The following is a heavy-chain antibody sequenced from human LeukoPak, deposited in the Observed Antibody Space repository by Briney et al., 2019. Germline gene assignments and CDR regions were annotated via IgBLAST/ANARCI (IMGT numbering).Heavy chain of an antibody. J-gene: IGHJ5*02. Sequence: SETLSLTCTLSVGSIRTNDYYWGWIRQPPGKGLEWIGSFGHGRNTFSNPSLKSRVTISVDTSKNQFSLRLSTVTAADTTMYYCGRHAPYSNFDLWGRGTLVTVSS. CDR2: FGHGRNT. CDR1: VGSIRTNDYY. V-gene: IGHV4-39*01. D-gene: IGHD2/OR15-2a*01. CDR3: GRHAPYSNFDL.